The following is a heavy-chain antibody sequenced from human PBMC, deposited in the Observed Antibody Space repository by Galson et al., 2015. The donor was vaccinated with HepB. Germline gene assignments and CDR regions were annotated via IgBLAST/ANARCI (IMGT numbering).Heavy chain of an antibody. CDR3: ATGRHGDWSLAY. J-gene: IGHJ4*02. D-gene: IGHD2-21*02. V-gene: IGHV1-18*01. CDR2: ITTFTNET. CDR1: DYSFTNYH. Sequence: SVKVSCKASDYSFTNYHVSWVRQAPGQSLEWLGWITTFTNETKYAETFQGRITMTADTPTKTAYMELTSLRDVDTAAYYCATGRHGDWSLAYWGQGTLVSVSS.